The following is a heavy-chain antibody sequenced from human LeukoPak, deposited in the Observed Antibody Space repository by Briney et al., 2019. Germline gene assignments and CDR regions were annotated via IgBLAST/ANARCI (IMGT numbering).Heavy chain of an antibody. CDR1: RFTVSSNY. J-gene: IGHJ6*03. Sequence: GGSLRLSCAASRFTVSSNYMSWVRQAPGKGLEWVSVIYSGGSTYYADSVKGRFTISRDNSKNTLYLQMNSLRAEDTAVYYCARSDRVTPGYYYMDVWGKGTTVTVSS. CDR2: IYSGGST. D-gene: IGHD4-23*01. CDR3: ARSDRVTPGYYYMDV. V-gene: IGHV3-53*01.